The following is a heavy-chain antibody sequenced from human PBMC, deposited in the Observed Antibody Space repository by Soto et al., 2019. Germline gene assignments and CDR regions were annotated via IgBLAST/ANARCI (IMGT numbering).Heavy chain of an antibody. V-gene: IGHV4-39*01. CDR2: IYYSGRT. D-gene: IGHD2-21*02. CDR1: GESISSSSYY. J-gene: IGHJ4*02. CDR3: ARQRTTVVTQAYFDH. Sequence: SETLSLTGIVSGESISSSSYYWGWIRQRPGKGLEWIGSIYYSGRTYYNPSFKSRVTISIDTSKNQFSLKLSSVTATDTAVYYCARQRTTVVTQAYFDHWGQGALVTVSS.